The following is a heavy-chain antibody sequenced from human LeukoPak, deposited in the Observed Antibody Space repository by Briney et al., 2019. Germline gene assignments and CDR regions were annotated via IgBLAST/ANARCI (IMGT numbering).Heavy chain of an antibody. CDR2: IWYDGSNK. J-gene: IGHJ6*04. D-gene: IGHD3-9*01. CDR3: AREIGYYDILTSYYYYYYGMDV. CDR1: GFTFSSYG. Sequence: GRSLRLSCAASGFTFSSYGMHWVRQAPGKGLEGVAVIWYDGSNKYYADSVKGRFTISRDNSKNTLYLQMNSLRAEDTAVYYCAREIGYYDILTSYYYYYYGMDVWGKGTTVTVSS. V-gene: IGHV3-33*01.